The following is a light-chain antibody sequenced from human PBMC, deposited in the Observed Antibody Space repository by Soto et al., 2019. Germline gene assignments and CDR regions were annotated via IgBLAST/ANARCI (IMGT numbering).Light chain of an antibody. CDR3: QEYLTWT. CDR1: QSVSKW. CDR2: KAS. J-gene: IGKJ1*01. V-gene: IGKV1-5*03. Sequence: DIQMTQSPSILSASVGDRITITCRVSQSVSKWLAWYQQKPGKAPKLLIHKASRLESGVSSRFSGSASGTEFTLTISRLQPDDFATYYRQEYLTWTFGPGTTVEI.